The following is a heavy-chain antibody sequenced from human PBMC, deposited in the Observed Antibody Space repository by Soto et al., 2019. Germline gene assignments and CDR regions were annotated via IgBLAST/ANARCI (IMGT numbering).Heavy chain of an antibody. J-gene: IGHJ6*02. CDR2: TYYRSKWYN. V-gene: IGHV6-1*01. Sequence: PSQTLSLTCVISGDSVSSNSAAWNWIRQSPSRGLEWLGRTYYRSKWYNDYAVSVKSRITINPDTSKNQFSLQLNSVTPEDTAVYYCARFMHSSSSGGYYYYGMDVWGQGTTVTVSS. D-gene: IGHD6-6*01. CDR1: GDSVSSNSAA. CDR3: ARFMHSSSSGGYYYYGMDV.